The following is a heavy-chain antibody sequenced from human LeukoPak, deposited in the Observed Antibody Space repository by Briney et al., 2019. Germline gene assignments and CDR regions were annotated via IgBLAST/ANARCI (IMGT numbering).Heavy chain of an antibody. V-gene: IGHV1-69*04. CDR2: IIPILGIA. D-gene: IGHD5-24*01. J-gene: IGHJ4*02. Sequence: GASVKVSCKASGYTFTGYYMHWVRQAPGQGLEWMGRIIPILGIANYAQKFQGRVTITADKSTSTAYMELSSLRSEDTAVYYCARGAKEMATTPYFDYWGQGTLVTVSS. CDR1: GYTFTGYY. CDR3: ARGAKEMATTPYFDY.